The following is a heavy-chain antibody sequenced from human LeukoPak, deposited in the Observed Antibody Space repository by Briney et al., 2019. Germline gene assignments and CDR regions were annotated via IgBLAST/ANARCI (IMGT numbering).Heavy chain of an antibody. CDR3: AKDRRGLGDLYPTSDN. J-gene: IGHJ4*02. D-gene: IGHD4-17*01. CDR2: IRSKIDAGTI. Sequence: SGGSLRLSCEASGFTFNNAWMSWVRQAPGKGLEWVGRIRSKIDAGTIEYAEPVKGRFTISRDDSKNTVYLQMNSLKAEDTAVYYCAKDRRGLGDLYPTSDNWGQGTLVTVSS. V-gene: IGHV3-15*01. CDR1: GFTFNNAW.